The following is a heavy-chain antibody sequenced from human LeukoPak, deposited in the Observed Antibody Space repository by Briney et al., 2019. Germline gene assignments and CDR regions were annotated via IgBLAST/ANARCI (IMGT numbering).Heavy chain of an antibody. CDR2: ISYDERNK. J-gene: IGHJ4*02. CDR3: AKDGDRDGYNYADY. V-gene: IGHV3-30*18. CDR1: GFTFSNYG. D-gene: IGHD5-24*01. Sequence: GGSLRLSCAASGFTFSNYGMHWVRQAPGKGLEWVALISYDERNKFYVDSVKGRFTISRDNSKNTLYLQMYSLRADDTAVYHCAKDGDRDGYNYADYWGQGTLVTVSS.